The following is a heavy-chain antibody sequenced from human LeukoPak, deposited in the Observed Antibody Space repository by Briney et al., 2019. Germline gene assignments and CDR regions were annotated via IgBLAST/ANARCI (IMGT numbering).Heavy chain of an antibody. D-gene: IGHD2-15*01. CDR1: GFTFDDYA. CDR3: AKPYCSGGSWRAPRGCYYYMDV. CDR2: ISWNSGSI. V-gene: IGHV3-9*01. Sequence: HPGGSLRLPCAASGFTFDDYAMHWVRQAPGKGLEWVSGISWNSGSIGYADSVKGRLTISRDNAKNSLYLQMNSLRAEDTAVYYCAKPYCSGGSWRAPRGCYYYMDVWGKGTTVTISS. J-gene: IGHJ6*03.